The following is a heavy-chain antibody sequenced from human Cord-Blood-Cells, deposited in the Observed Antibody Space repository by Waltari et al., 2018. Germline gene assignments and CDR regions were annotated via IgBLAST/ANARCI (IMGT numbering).Heavy chain of an antibody. J-gene: IGHJ6*03. V-gene: IGHV4-39*01. D-gene: IGHD5-12*01. CDR1: GGPTSSSSYH. CDR3: ARHGNSGYAPYYYYMDV. Sequence: QLQLQESGPGLVKPXETXSPPCTVSGGPTSSSSYHWGRIRQPHGKGLEWIGSIYYSGSTYYNPSLKSRVTISVDTSKNQFSLKLSSVTAADTAVYYCARHGNSGYAPYYYYMDVWGKGTTVTVSS. CDR2: IYYSGST.